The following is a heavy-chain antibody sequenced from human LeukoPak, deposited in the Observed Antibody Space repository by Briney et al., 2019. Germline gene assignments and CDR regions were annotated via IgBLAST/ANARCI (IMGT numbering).Heavy chain of an antibody. CDR3: VRILSKAPDV. D-gene: IGHD2-15*01. CDR1: GFTFSSYS. Sequence: PGGSLRLSCAASGFTFSSYSMNWVRQAPGKGLEWISYIGSGSTAIYYADSVKGRFTISRDNAKNSLYLQMNSLRVEDTAVYYCVRILSKAPDVWGQGTTVTVSS. CDR2: IGSGSTAI. J-gene: IGHJ6*02. V-gene: IGHV3-48*04.